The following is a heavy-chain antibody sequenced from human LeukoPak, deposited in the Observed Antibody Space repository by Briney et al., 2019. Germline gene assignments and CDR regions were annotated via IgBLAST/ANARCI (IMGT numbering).Heavy chain of an antibody. Sequence: GASVKVSCKASGGTFSSYAISWVRQAPGQGLEWMGRIIPILGIANYAQKFQGRVTITADKSTSTAYMGLSSLRSDDTAVYYCARQGGGSPEFDAFDIWGQGTMVTVSS. CDR3: ARQGGGSPEFDAFDI. V-gene: IGHV1-69*04. D-gene: IGHD1-26*01. CDR1: GGTFSSYA. J-gene: IGHJ3*02. CDR2: IIPILGIA.